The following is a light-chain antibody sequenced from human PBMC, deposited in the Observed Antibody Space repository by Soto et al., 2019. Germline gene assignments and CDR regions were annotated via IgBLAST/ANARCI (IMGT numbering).Light chain of an antibody. CDR2: AAS. CDR1: QVINNY. Sequence: DIQMTQSPSSLSASVGDRVIITCRASQVINNYVNWYQQKPGEAPELLIYAASNLQSGVPSRFSGSGSGTTFTLTISSLQPADFAAYYCQQTYSLPDTFGQGTKLEI. V-gene: IGKV1-39*01. J-gene: IGKJ2*01. CDR3: QQTYSLPDT.